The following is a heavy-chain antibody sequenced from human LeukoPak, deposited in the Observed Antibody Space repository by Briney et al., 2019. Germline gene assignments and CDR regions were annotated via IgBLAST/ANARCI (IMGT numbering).Heavy chain of an antibody. CDR3: ANGAAAGTPTTGDY. D-gene: IGHD6-13*01. CDR2: INEDGGAK. Sequence: GGTLRLSCAASGFTYSRYWMSWVRQAPGKGLGWVANINEDGGAKYYVDSVKGRFTISRDNSKNTLYLQMNSLRAEDTAVYYCANGAAAGTPTTGDYWGQGTLVTVSS. CDR1: GFTYSRYW. J-gene: IGHJ4*02. V-gene: IGHV3-7*03.